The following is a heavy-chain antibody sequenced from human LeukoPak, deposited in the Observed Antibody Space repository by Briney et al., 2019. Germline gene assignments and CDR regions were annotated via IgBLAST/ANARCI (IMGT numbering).Heavy chain of an antibody. D-gene: IGHD2-15*01. J-gene: IGHJ3*02. CDR3: ARDQGYCSGGSCYSEALSI. CDR1: GYTFTGYY. Sequence: GASVKVSCKASGYTFTGYYMHWVRQAPGQGLEWMGWINPNSGGTNYAQKFQGRVTMTRDTSISTAYMELSRLRSDDTAVYYRARDQGYCSGGSCYSEALSIWGQGTMVTVSS. CDR2: INPNSGGT. V-gene: IGHV1-2*02.